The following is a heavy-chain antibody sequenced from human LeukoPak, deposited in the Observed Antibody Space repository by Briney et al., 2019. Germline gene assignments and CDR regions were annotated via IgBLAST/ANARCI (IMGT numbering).Heavy chain of an antibody. J-gene: IGHJ4*02. CDR2: ITSSSSYI. Sequence: PEGSLRLSCAASGFTFSSYGMNWVRQAPGKGLEWVSSITSSSSYIYYADSVKGRFTISRDNAKNSLYLQMNSLRAEDTAVYYCARSYSSSRGTFDYWGQGTLVTVSS. V-gene: IGHV3-21*01. CDR1: GFTFSSYG. D-gene: IGHD6-6*01. CDR3: ARSYSSSRGTFDY.